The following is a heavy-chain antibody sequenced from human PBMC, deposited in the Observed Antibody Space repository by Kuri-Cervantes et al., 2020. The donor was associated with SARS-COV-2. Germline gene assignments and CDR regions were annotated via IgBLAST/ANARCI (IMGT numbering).Heavy chain of an antibody. V-gene: IGHV4-59*01. CDR2: IYYSGST. J-gene: IGHJ4*02. CDR3: ARAGYYFDY. CDR1: GGSISSYY. Sequence: ESLKISCTGSGGSISSYYWSWIRQPPGKGLEWIGYIYYSGSTNYNPSLKSRVTISVDTSKNQFSLKLSSVTAADTAVYYCARAGYYFDYWGQGTLVTVSS.